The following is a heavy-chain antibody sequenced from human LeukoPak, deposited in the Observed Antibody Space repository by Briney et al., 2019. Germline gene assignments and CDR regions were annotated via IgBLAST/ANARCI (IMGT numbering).Heavy chain of an antibody. V-gene: IGHV4-4*07. CDR2: IHTSGST. CDR1: GGSISSYY. CDR3: ASRKLGNDY. Sequence: PSETLSLTCTVSGGSISSYYWNWIRQPAGKGLEWIRRIHTSGSTNYNPSLKSRVTMSVDTSKNQFSLKLISVTAADTAVYYCASRKLGNDYWGQGTLVTVSS. D-gene: IGHD7-27*01. J-gene: IGHJ4*02.